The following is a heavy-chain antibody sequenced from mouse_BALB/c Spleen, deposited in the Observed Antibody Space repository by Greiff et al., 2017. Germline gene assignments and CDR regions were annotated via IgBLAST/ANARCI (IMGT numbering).Heavy chain of an antibody. CDR2: IWGDGST. V-gene: IGHV2-6-7*01. Sequence: QVQLKESGPGLVAPSQSLSITCTVSGFSLTGYGVNWVRQPPGKGLEWLGMIWGDGSTDYNSALKSRLSISKDNSKSQVFLKMNSLQTDDTARYYCARDVTIYDGYYEAMDYWGQGTSVTVSS. J-gene: IGHJ4*01. CDR3: ARDVTIYDGYYEAMDY. CDR1: GFSLTGYG. D-gene: IGHD2-3*01.